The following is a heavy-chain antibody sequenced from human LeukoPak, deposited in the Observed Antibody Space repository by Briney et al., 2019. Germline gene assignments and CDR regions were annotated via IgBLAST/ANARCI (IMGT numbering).Heavy chain of an antibody. CDR1: GFTFSSYA. CDR3: AKDHDSSGYNS. J-gene: IGHJ4*02. D-gene: IGHD3-22*01. CDR2: ISGSGGST. V-gene: IGHV3-23*01. Sequence: GSLRLSCAASGFTFSSYAMSWVRQAPGKGLEWVSAISGSGGSTYYADSVKGRFTISRDNSKNTLYLQTNSLRAEDTAVYYCAKDHDSSGYNSWGQGTLVTVSS.